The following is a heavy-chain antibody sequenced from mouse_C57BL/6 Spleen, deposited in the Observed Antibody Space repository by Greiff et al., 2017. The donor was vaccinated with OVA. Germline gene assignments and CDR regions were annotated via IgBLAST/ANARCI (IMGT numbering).Heavy chain of an antibody. CDR3: ARGEGPYDYDGFAY. CDR2: INPSTGGT. D-gene: IGHD2-4*01. J-gene: IGHJ3*01. Sequence: VQLQQSGPELVKPGASVKISCKASGYSFTGYYMNWVKQSPEKSLEWIGEINPSTGGTPYNQKFKAKATLTVDKASSTAYMQLKSLTSEDSAVYYCARGEGPYDYDGFAYWGKGTLVTVSA. V-gene: IGHV1-42*01. CDR1: GYSFTGYY.